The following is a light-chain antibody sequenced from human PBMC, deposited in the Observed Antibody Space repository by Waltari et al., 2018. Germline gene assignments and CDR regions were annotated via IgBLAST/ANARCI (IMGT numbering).Light chain of an antibody. Sequence: DIQMTQSPSTLSASIGGRVTINCRASESLGSELAWYQQGPGKAPNILIYDASSLQPGVPSRFSGSGSGTDFTLTISSLQPEDFATYYCQQAYSFPLTFGGGTKVEIK. CDR1: ESLGSE. V-gene: IGKV1-12*01. CDR2: DAS. J-gene: IGKJ4*01. CDR3: QQAYSFPLT.